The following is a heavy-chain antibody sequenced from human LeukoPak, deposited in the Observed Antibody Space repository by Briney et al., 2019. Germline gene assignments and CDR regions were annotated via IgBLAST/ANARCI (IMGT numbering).Heavy chain of an antibody. CDR1: GFTFTKYG. V-gene: IGHV3-23*01. Sequence: PGGSLRLSCAASGFTFTKYGMSWVRQAPGKGLEWVSDFSGGGDSTHYADSVKGRFTISRDYSKNTLHLQLSSLRAEDTAIYYCAKGPHLYSGYHPDYWGQGTLVTVSS. J-gene: IGHJ4*02. CDR2: FSGGGDST. D-gene: IGHD5-12*01. CDR3: AKGPHLYSGYHPDY.